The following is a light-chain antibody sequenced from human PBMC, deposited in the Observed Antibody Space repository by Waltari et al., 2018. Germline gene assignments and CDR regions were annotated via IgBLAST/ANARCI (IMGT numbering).Light chain of an antibody. J-gene: IGLJ3*02. Sequence: QSALTQPASVSGSPGQSITISCPGTSSDLGTYNLVSWYQQHPGKAPKLMIYEGSKRPSGVSNRFSGSKSGNMASLTISGLQAEDEADYYCSSYAGTSTWVFGGGTKLTVL. V-gene: IGLV2-23*01. CDR2: EGS. CDR3: SSYAGTSTWV. CDR1: SSDLGTYNL.